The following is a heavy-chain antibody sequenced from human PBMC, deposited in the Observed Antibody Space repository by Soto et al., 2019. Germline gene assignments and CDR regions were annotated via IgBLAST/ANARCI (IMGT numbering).Heavy chain of an antibody. J-gene: IGHJ6*02. CDR1: GYTFTSYY. D-gene: IGHD2-15*01. CDR2: INPSGGST. Sequence: QVQLVQSGAEVKKPGASVKVSCKASGYTFTSYYMHWVRQAPGQGLEWMGIINPSGGSTSYAQKFQGRVTMTRDTSTSTVYMELSSLRSEDTAVYYCARGPRCSGGSCYIVRPRPYGMDVWGQGTTVTVSS. CDR3: ARGPRCSGGSCYIVRPRPYGMDV. V-gene: IGHV1-46*01.